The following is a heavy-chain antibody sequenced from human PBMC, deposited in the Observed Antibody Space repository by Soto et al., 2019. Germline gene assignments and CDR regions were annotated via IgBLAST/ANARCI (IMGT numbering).Heavy chain of an antibody. CDR3: ARYGYSSSARFFDS. V-gene: IGHV4-38-2*02. Sequence: SSETLSLTCTVSGHSISSGFYYWGWVRQPPGKGLEWIGSIYHSGSAYFNPSLKSRVNMSVDTSKNQLSLRLSSVTAADTAVYYCARYGYSSSARFFDSWGQGTRVTVSS. CDR2: IYHSGSA. CDR1: GHSISSGFYY. D-gene: IGHD5-12*01. J-gene: IGHJ4*02.